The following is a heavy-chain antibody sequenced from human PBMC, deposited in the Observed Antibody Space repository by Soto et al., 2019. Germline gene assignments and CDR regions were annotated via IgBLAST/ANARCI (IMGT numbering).Heavy chain of an antibody. J-gene: IGHJ5*02. CDR2: LYYGGST. CDR1: GGSINSDDSF. D-gene: IGHD1-26*01. V-gene: IGHV4-39*01. CDR3: AGQLPVGATSWFDP. Sequence: SETLSLTCSVSGGSINSDDSFWGWVRQSPGKGLEWIGSLYYGGSTFYNPSLKSRVTISLDTSKNQFSLRLTSVTAADTAIYYCAGQLPVGATSWFDPWGQGTLVTVSS.